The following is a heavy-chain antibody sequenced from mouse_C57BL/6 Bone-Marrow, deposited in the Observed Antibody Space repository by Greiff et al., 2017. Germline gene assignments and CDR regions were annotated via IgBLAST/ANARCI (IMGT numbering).Heavy chain of an antibody. V-gene: IGHV1-76*01. CDR2: IYPGSGNT. Sequence: VQLQQSGAELVRPGASVKLSCKASGYTFTDSYINWVQQRPGQGLEWIARIYPGSGNTYYNEKFKGKATLTAEKSSSTAYMQLSSLTSKDSAVYFCARNPTYDGYYGGFAYWGQGTLVTVSA. J-gene: IGHJ3*01. D-gene: IGHD2-3*01. CDR1: GYTFTDSY. CDR3: ARNPTYDGYYGGFAY.